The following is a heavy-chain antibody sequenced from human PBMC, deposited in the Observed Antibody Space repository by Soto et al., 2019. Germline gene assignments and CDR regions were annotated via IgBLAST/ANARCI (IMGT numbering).Heavy chain of an antibody. CDR1: GFPFDEHT. CDR3: AKGVEGGYDPYYFDC. J-gene: IGHJ4*02. Sequence: PGGSLRLSCAASGFPFDEHTMHWVRQGPGKGLEWVSVISWDGRSTAYADSVKGRFTISRDNAKNSLYLQMNSLRAEDTALYYCAKGVEGGYDPYYFDCWGQGTLVTVSS. D-gene: IGHD5-12*01. V-gene: IGHV3-43*01. CDR2: ISWDGRST.